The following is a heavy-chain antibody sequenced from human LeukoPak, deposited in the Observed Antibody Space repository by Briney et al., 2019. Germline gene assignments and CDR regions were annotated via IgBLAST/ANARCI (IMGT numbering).Heavy chain of an antibody. V-gene: IGHV1-46*01. CDR2: INPSSGST. CDR1: GYTFTSYH. CDR3: ARVWAARRIYYFDF. Sequence: ASVKVSCKASGYTFTSYHMHWVRLAPGQGLEWMGIINPSSGSTTYAQKFQDRVTMTRDTSTSTVYMDLSSLRSEDTAVYYCARVWAARRIYYFDFWGQGTLVTVSS. D-gene: IGHD6-6*01. J-gene: IGHJ4*02.